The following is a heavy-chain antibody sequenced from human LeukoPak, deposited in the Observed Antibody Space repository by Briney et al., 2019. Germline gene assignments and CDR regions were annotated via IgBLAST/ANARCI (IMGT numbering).Heavy chain of an antibody. Sequence: SETLSLTCTVSGGSISSSSYYWGWIRQPPGKGLEWIGSIYYSGSTYYNPSLKSRVTISVDTSKNQFSLKLSSVTAADTAVYYCASKIYGDYGCCAFDIWGQGTMVTVSS. CDR3: ASKIYGDYGCCAFDI. CDR2: IYYSGST. D-gene: IGHD4-17*01. CDR1: GGSISSSSYY. V-gene: IGHV4-39*01. J-gene: IGHJ3*02.